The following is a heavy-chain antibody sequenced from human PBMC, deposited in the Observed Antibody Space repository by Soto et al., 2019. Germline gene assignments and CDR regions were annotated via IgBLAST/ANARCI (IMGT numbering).Heavy chain of an antibody. V-gene: IGHV1-69*13. Sequence: GASVKVSCKASGGTFSSYAISWVRQAPGQGVEGMGGVIPSSGRANYAQKFQSGVSITADESTSTTYMELSSRISEDTAVYYCARDSPLYIAXRNWFDPWGQGTLVTVSS. D-gene: IGHD6-6*01. CDR2: VIPSSGRA. CDR1: GGTFSSYA. J-gene: IGHJ5*02. CDR3: ARDSPLYIAXRNWFDP.